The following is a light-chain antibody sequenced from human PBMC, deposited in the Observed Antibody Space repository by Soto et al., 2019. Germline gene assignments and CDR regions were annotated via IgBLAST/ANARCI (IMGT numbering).Light chain of an antibody. CDR1: QDIRSK. CDR2: GAS. CDR3: QQYNVRPLT. V-gene: IGKV3-15*01. Sequence: EIVMTQSPATLSVSPGERVTLSCRASQDIRSKLAWYQQKRGQPPRLLIYGASIRATGVPARFSGSGSGTEFTLTTSSLQTEDFAFYYCQQYNVRPLTFGGGTKVEIK. J-gene: IGKJ4*01.